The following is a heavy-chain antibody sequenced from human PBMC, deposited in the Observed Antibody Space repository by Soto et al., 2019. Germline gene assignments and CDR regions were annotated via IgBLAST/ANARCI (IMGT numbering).Heavy chain of an antibody. CDR3: TTDLIFGVETTEDY. J-gene: IGHJ4*02. CDR2: IKSKTDGGTT. Sequence: EVQLVESGGDLVKPGGSLRLSCAASGFTFSNAWMSWVRQAPGKGLEWVGRIKSKTDGGTTDYAAPVKGRFTISRDDSKNTLYLQMNSLKTEDTAVYYCTTDLIFGVETTEDYWGQGTLVTVSS. D-gene: IGHD3-3*01. CDR1: GFTFSNAW. V-gene: IGHV3-15*01.